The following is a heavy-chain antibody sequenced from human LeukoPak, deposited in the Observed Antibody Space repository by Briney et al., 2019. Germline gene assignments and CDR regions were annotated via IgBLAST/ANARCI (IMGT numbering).Heavy chain of an antibody. CDR2: ISAYNGNT. CDR1: GYTFTSYG. CDR3: AYGRSGYHRGYFDY. D-gene: IGHD3-22*01. V-gene: IGHV1-18*01. Sequence: ASVKASCKASGYTFTSYGISWVRQAPGQGLEWMGWISAYNGNTNYAQKLQGRVTMTTDTSTSTAYMELRSLRSDDTAVYYCAYGRSGYHRGYFDYWGQGTLVTVSS. J-gene: IGHJ4*02.